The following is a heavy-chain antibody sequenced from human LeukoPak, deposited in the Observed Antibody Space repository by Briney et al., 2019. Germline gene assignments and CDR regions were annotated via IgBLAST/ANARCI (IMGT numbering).Heavy chain of an antibody. V-gene: IGHV3-23*01. CDR1: GFTFSSYA. J-gene: IGHJ4*02. CDR2: ISGSGGST. D-gene: IGHD3-22*01. CDR3: ARGSPNYYDSSGYYYFEYYFDY. Sequence: GGSLRLSCAASGFTFSSYAMSWVRQAPGKGLEWVSAISGSGGSTYYADSVKGRFTISRDNSKNTLYLQMNSLRAEDTAVYYCARGSPNYYDSSGYYYFEYYFDYWGQGTLVTVSS.